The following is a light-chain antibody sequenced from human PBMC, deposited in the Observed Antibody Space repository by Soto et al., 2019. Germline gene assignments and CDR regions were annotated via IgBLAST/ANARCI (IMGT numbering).Light chain of an antibody. CDR2: RAS. CDR1: KSISGW. Sequence: DIQMTQSPSTLSASVGDRATIACPASKSISGWLAWYQQKPGQAPKFLLYRASNFSNGVPSRFSGSGSGTEFSLTISSLQPEDFAAYYCQQYDTYPTTFGQGTKVEIK. J-gene: IGKJ1*01. V-gene: IGKV1-5*03. CDR3: QQYDTYPTT.